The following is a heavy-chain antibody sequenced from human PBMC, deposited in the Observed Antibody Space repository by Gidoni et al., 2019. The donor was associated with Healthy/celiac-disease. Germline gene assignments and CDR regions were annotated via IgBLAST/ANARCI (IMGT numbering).Heavy chain of an antibody. J-gene: IGHJ6*03. D-gene: IGHD2-21*01. V-gene: IGHV4-4*02. Sequence: QVQLQESGPGLVKPSGTLSLTCAVSGGSISSSNWWSWVRQPPGKGLEWIGEIYHSGSTNHNPSLKSRVTISVDKSKNQFSLKLSSVTAADTAVYYCARDVVAHYYYYYYMDVWGKGTTVTVSS. CDR1: GGSISSSNW. CDR2: IYHSGST. CDR3: ARDVVAHYYYYYYMDV.